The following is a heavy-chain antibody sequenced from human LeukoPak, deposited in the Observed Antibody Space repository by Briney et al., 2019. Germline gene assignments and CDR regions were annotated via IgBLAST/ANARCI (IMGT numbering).Heavy chain of an antibody. V-gene: IGHV4-30-2*01. Sequence: SETLSLTCTVSGGSISSGGYYWSWIRQPPGKGLEWIGYIYHSGSTYYNPSLKSRVTISVDRSKNQFSLKLSSVTAADTAVYYCARFPAVITSGPYFDYWGQGTLVTVSS. CDR3: ARFPAVITSGPYFDY. CDR1: GGSISSGGYY. J-gene: IGHJ4*02. CDR2: IYHSGST. D-gene: IGHD3-22*01.